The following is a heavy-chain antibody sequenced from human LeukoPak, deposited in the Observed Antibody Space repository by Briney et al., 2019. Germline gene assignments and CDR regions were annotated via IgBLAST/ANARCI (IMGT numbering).Heavy chain of an antibody. Sequence: PSETLSLTCTVSGGSICSSIYYWGWIRQPPGKGLEWIGSIYYSGTTYYNPSLKSRVTISVDTSKNQFSLKLSSVTAADTAVYYCARHRGSSSLFDYWGQGTLVTVSS. V-gene: IGHV4-39*01. D-gene: IGHD6-6*01. CDR3: ARHRGSSSLFDY. J-gene: IGHJ4*02. CDR2: IYYSGTT. CDR1: GGSICSSIYY.